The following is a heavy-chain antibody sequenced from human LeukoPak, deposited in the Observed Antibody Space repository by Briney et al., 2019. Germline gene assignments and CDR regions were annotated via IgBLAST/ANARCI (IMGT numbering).Heavy chain of an antibody. CDR3: ARDTAGLSGQGGFDY. CDR2: INPSGGST. CDR1: GYTFTSYY. D-gene: IGHD2-15*01. J-gene: IGHJ4*02. Sequence: ASVKVSCKASGYTFTSYYMHWVRQAPGQGLGWMGIINPSGGSTSYAQKFQGRVTMTRDTSTSTVYMEMSSLRSEDTAVYYCARDTAGLSGQGGFDYWGQGTLVTVSS. V-gene: IGHV1-46*01.